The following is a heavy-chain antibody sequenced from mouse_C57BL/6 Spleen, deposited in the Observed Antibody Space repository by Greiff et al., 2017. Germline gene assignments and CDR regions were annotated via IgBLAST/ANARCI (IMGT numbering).Heavy chain of an antibody. D-gene: IGHD1-1*01. CDR1: GFTFSSYG. V-gene: IGHV5-6*01. CDR2: ISSGGSYT. J-gene: IGHJ2*01. Sequence: EVKLVESGGDLVKPGGSLKLSCAASGFTFSSYGMSWVRQTPDQRLEWVATISSGGSYTYYPDSVKGRFTISRDNAKNTLSLQMSSLKSEDTAMEYCARGSSPNYCDEGGQGTTLTVSA. CDR3: ARGSSPNYCDE.